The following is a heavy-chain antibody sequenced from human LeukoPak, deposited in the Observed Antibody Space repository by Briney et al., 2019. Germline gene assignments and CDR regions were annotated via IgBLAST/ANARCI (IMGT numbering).Heavy chain of an antibody. D-gene: IGHD1-26*01. Sequence: PSETLSLTCTVSGGSMNSYYWSWIRHPAGQALEYIGRVYSSGAANYNPSLKSRITMSLDTSRNQFSLKMNSVTAADTAVYYCARGAVGATSHVAFDIWGQGAMVTVSS. V-gene: IGHV4-4*07. J-gene: IGHJ3*02. CDR1: GGSMNSYY. CDR2: VYSSGAA. CDR3: ARGAVGATSHVAFDI.